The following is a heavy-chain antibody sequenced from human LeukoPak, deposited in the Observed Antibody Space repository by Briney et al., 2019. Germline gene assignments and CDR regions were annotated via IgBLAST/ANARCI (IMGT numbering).Heavy chain of an antibody. CDR2: IDPSDSYT. J-gene: IGHJ4*02. V-gene: IGHV5-10-1*01. CDR1: GSSFTSYW. D-gene: IGHD5-18*01. CDR3: ARHRNGYSYGYSLGY. Sequence: KGGASLLISCKGSGSSFTSYWISWVRQLPGEGLEWMGRIDPSDSYTNYSPSFQGHVTISADKSISTAYLQWSSLKASDTAMYYCARHRNGYSYGYSLGYWGQGTLVTVSS.